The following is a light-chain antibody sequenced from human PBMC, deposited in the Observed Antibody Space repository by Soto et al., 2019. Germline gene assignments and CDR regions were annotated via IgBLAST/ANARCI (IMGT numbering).Light chain of an antibody. CDR1: SSDVGGYNY. J-gene: IGLJ1*01. CDR2: DVS. Sequence: QSVLTQPASVSGCPGQSIAISCTGTSSDVGGYNYVSWYQQHPGKTPKLMICDVSNRPSGVSNRFSGSKSGNTASLTISGLQAEDEAEYYCSSYTSSSTYVFGTGTKLTVL. V-gene: IGLV2-14*03. CDR3: SSYTSSSTYV.